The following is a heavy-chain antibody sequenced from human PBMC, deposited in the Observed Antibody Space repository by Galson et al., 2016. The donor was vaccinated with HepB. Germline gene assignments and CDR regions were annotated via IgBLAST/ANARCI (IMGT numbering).Heavy chain of an antibody. CDR3: ARDPVASSTWYYFDY. J-gene: IGHJ4*02. D-gene: IGHD4-11*01. Sequence: SLRLSCAASGFGFRSCGMHWVRQAPGKGLEWVAGISYDGTNTYYADAVKGRFTISRDNSKNTLYLQMNSLRAEDTAVYYCARDPVASSTWYYFDYWGQGTLVTVSS. CDR1: GFGFRSCG. V-gene: IGHV3-30*03. CDR2: ISYDGTNT.